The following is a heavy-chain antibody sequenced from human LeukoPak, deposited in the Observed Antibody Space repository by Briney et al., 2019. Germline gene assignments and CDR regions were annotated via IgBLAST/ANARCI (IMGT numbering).Heavy chain of an antibody. V-gene: IGHV3-33*08. CDR3: AREGTVAAFDY. J-gene: IGHJ4*02. Sequence: GGSLRLSCAASGFTLSNHAMHWVRQAPGKGLEWVAVIWYDGSNKYYADSVKGRFTISRDNSKNTLYLQMNSLRAEDTAVYYCAREGTVAAFDYWGQGTLVTVSS. D-gene: IGHD6-19*01. CDR1: GFTLSNHA. CDR2: IWYDGSNK.